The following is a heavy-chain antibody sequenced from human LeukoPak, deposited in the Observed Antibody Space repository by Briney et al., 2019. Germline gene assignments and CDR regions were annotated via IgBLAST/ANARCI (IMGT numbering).Heavy chain of an antibody. J-gene: IGHJ6*04. CDR1: GGSFSGYY. V-gene: IGHV4-34*01. CDR3: ARVPIMITFGGVIAYYYYGMDV. CDR2: INHSGST. D-gene: IGHD3-16*02. Sequence: SETLSLTCAVYGGSFSGYYWSWIRQPPGQGLEWIGEINHSGSTNYNPSLKSRVTISVDTSKNQFSLKLSSVTAADTAVYYCARVPIMITFGGVIAYYYYGMDVWGKGTTVTVSS.